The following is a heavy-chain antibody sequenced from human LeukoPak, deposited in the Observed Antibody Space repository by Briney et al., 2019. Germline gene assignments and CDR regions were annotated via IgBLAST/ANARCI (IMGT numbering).Heavy chain of an antibody. CDR3: ARSPRDSSISNCMCKFFY. V-gene: IGHV4-38-2*01. CDR2: IYHSGST. Sequence: SETLSLTCAVSGYSISSDNYWVWSRPPPGQGLEWTGGIYHSGSTYYNPSLKRRVTISVDTTKNQFSLKLSAVTAAATACYYCARSPRDSSISNCMCKFFYWGRGALLAVSS. J-gene: IGHJ4*02. D-gene: IGHD3-22*01. CDR1: GYSISSDNY.